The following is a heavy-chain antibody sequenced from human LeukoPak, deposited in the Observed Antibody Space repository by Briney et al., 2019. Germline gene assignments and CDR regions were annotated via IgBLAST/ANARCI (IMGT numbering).Heavy chain of an antibody. D-gene: IGHD2-2*01. J-gene: IGHJ4*02. CDR2: IYPDDSDT. CDR3: AIGGDSSTSCYRCFNY. V-gene: IGHV5-51*01. Sequence: GESLKISCEGSGYSFTNYWIGWVRQMPGKGLEWMGIIYPDDSDTRYSPSFQGQVTISADKSIGTAYLQWSSLKASDTAMYYCAIGGDSSTSCYRCFNYWGRGTLVTVSS. CDR1: GYSFTNYW.